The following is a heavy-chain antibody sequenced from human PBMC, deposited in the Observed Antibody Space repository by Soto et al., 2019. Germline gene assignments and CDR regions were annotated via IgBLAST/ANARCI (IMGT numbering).Heavy chain of an antibody. CDR1: GYTFTRYG. CDR3: ARGGFTIFGVVTKSYNWFDP. V-gene: IGHV1-18*04. CDR2: ISAYKGNT. D-gene: IGHD3-3*01. J-gene: IGHJ5*02. Sequence: ASVKVSCKASGYTFTRYGISWVRQAPGQGLEWMGWISAYKGNTNYAQKLQGRVTMTTDTSTSPAYMELRSLRSDDTAVYYCARGGFTIFGVVTKSYNWFDPWCQGTLVTVSS.